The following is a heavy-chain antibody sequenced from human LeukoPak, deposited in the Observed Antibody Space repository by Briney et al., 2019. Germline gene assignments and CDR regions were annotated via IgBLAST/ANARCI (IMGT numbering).Heavy chain of an antibody. D-gene: IGHD2-15*01. V-gene: IGHV3-21*01. Sequence: PGGSLRLSCAAPGFTFSSYSMNWVRQAPGKGLEWVSSISSSSSYIYYADSVKGRFTISRDNAKNSLYLQMNSLRAEDTAVYYCARGPDCSSGSCYSGSDYWGQGTLVTVSS. CDR3: ARGPDCSSGSCYSGSDY. CDR1: GFTFSSYS. CDR2: ISSSSSYI. J-gene: IGHJ4*02.